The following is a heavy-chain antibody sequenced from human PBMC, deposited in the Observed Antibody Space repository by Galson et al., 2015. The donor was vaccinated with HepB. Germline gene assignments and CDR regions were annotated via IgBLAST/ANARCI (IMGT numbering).Heavy chain of an antibody. Sequence: LSLTCAVYGGTFSGYYWSWIRPPPRKGLEWIGEINHSGSTNYNPSLKSRVTISVDTSKNQFSLKLRSVTAADTAVYYCARKFGYCSSTSCSRRGQFDPWCQGTLVTVSS. CDR1: GGTFSGYY. V-gene: IGHV4-34*01. J-gene: IGHJ5*02. CDR3: ARKFGYCSSTSCSRRGQFDP. D-gene: IGHD2-2*03. CDR2: INHSGST.